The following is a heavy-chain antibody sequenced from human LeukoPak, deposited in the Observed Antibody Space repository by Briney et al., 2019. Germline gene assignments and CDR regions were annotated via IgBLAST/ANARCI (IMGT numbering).Heavy chain of an antibody. Sequence: GGSLRLSCAASGFTFSGSAMHWVRQASGKGLEWVGRIRSEANSYATAYAASVKGRFTISRDDSKNTAYLQMNSLKTEDTAVYYCTRLVSGTYYDYWGQGTLVTVSS. D-gene: IGHD1-26*01. CDR2: IRSEANSYAT. J-gene: IGHJ4*02. CDR3: TRLVSGTYYDY. CDR1: GFTFSGSA. V-gene: IGHV3-73*01.